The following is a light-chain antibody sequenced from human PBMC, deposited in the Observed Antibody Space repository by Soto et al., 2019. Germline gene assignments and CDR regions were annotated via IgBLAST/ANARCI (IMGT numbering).Light chain of an antibody. Sequence: QSAVTQPASVSGSPGQSITVSCTGTSSDVGGYDYVSWYQQHPGNAPKLLISDVTNRPSGVSNRFSGSKSGNTASLTISGLQTEDEADSYCTSYTSSSTHVSGPGTKVTVL. CDR1: SSDVGGYDY. V-gene: IGLV2-14*01. CDR2: DVT. CDR3: TSYTSSSTHV. J-gene: IGLJ1*01.